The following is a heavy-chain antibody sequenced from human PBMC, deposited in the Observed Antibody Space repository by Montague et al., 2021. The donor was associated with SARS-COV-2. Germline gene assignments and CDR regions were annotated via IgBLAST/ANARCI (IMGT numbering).Heavy chain of an antibody. Sequence: TLSLTCTVSGGSISSGGYYWSWIRQHPGKGLEWIGYIYYSGSTXYNPSLKSRVTISVDTSKNQFSLKLSSVTAADTAVYYCARVHIVVVTAMRYFDLWGRGTQVTVSS. J-gene: IGHJ2*01. V-gene: IGHV4-31*03. CDR1: GGSISSGGYY. CDR2: IYYSGST. CDR3: ARVHIVVVTAMRYFDL. D-gene: IGHD2-21*02.